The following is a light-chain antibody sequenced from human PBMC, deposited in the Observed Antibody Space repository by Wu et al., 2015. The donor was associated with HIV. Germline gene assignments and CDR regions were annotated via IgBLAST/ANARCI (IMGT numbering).Light chain of an antibody. CDR2: AAS. CDR3: QQRSNWPRIT. Sequence: EIVLTQSPGTLSLSPGERATLSCRASQSVSSTYLAWYQQKPGHPPRLLIYAASSRPTGIPDRFSGSGSGTDFTLTISSLEPEDSAVYYCQQRSNWPRITFGQGTRLEIK. J-gene: IGKJ5*01. CDR1: QSVSSTY. V-gene: IGKV3D-20*02.